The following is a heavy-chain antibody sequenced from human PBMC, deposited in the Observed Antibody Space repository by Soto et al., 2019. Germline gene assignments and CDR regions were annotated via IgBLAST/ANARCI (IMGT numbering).Heavy chain of an antibody. Sequence: EVQLLESGGDLRQPGGSLRLSCAASGFSFSSYSMSWVRHVPGKGLQWVSGMSATGGSTYYADTVKGRFTTSRDNSRKTMYLQVNSLRAEDTAVYYCAKSWGDTWQESAFDIWGLGTMVTVSA. CDR3: AKSWGDTWQESAFDI. J-gene: IGHJ3*02. V-gene: IGHV3-23*01. CDR2: MSATGGST. D-gene: IGHD5-18*01. CDR1: GFSFSSYS.